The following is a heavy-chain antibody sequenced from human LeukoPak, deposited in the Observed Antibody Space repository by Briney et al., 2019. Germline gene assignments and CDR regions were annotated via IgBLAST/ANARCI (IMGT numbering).Heavy chain of an antibody. J-gene: IGHJ1*01. CDR1: GFTFSSYA. CDR3: AKSLTQVYSSGYYPTES. V-gene: IGHV3-23*01. CDR2: ISGSGDNT. Sequence: PGGSLRLSCAASGFTFSSYALSWVRQAPGKGLEWVSTISGSGDNTYYADSVKGRFTISRDNSNNTLYLQMSGLRVEDTAVYYCAKSLTQVYSSGYYPTESWGQGTLVTVSS. D-gene: IGHD3-22*01.